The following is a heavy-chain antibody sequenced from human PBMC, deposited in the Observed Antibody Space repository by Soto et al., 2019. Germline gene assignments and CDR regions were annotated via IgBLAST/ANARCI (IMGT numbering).Heavy chain of an antibody. CDR1: GYTFSTYA. J-gene: IGHJ6*02. CDR3: ARGKGMEENYYYYGLDI. D-gene: IGHD1-1*01. V-gene: IGHV1-3*01. CDR2: INGGTGQT. Sequence: SVKVSCKASGYTFSTYAMHWVRQAPGQSLEWMGWINGGTGQTRYSQRFQDRVTITRDTPASTANMELTSLTSEDTAVYYCARGKGMEENYYYYGLDIWGQGTTVTVPS.